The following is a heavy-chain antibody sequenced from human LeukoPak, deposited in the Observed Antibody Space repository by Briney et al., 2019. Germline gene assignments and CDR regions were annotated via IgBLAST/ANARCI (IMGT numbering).Heavy chain of an antibody. CDR1: GYTFTGYY. J-gene: IGHJ4*02. V-gene: IGHV1-2*02. CDR2: INPNSGGT. CDR3: ARDQFLGYSSSWSFDY. Sequence: VASVKVSCKASGYTFTGYYMHWVRQAPGQGLEWMGWINPNSGGTNYAQKFQGRVTMTRDTSISTAYMELSRLRSDDTAVYYCARDQFLGYSSSWSFDYWGQGTLVTVSS. D-gene: IGHD6-6*01.